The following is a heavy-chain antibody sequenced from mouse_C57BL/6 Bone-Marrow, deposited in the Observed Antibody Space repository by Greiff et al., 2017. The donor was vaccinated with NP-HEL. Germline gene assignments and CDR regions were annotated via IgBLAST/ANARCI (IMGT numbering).Heavy chain of an antibody. Sequence: VQLQHPGAELVMPGASVKLSCKASGYTFTSYWMHWVKQRPGQGLEWIGEIDPSDSYTNYNQKFKGKSTLTVDKSSSTAYMQLSSLTSEDSAVYYCAKCYYYGSSPFAYWGQGTLVTVSA. CDR1: GYTFTSYW. CDR2: IDPSDSYT. J-gene: IGHJ3*01. CDR3: AKCYYYGSSPFAY. V-gene: IGHV1-69*01. D-gene: IGHD1-1*01.